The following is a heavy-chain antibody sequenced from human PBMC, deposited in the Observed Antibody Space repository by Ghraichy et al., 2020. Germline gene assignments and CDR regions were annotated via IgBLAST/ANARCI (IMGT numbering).Heavy chain of an antibody. D-gene: IGHD1-1*01. CDR1: GGSISDSSHY. V-gene: IGHV4-39*01. J-gene: IGHJ2*01. CDR3: ARNKSRGWNEGGNFDL. CDR2: IYYSGST. Sequence: ESLNISCSVSGGSISDSSHYWGWIRQPPGKGLEWIGSIYYSGSTTYNPSLKSRVPIAVDTSKNQFSLELRSVTAADTAVYYCARNKSRGWNEGGNFDLWGRGALVTVSS.